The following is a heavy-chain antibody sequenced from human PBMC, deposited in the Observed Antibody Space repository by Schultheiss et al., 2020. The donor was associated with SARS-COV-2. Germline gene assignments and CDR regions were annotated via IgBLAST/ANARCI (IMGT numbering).Heavy chain of an antibody. CDR1: GGSISSGGYY. CDR2: IYYSGST. J-gene: IGHJ4*02. CDR3: ARVNYYDSSGYLDY. V-gene: IGHV4-31*03. D-gene: IGHD3-22*01. Sequence: SQTLSLTCTVSGGSISSGGYYWSWIRQPPGKGLEWIGYIYYSGSTYYNPSLKSRVTISVDTSKNQFSLKLSSVTAADTAVYYCARVNYYDSSGYLDYWGQGTLVTVSS.